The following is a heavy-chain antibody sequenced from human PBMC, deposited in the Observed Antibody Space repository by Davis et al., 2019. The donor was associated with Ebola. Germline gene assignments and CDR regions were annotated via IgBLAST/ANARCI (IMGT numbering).Heavy chain of an antibody. D-gene: IGHD3-10*01. J-gene: IGHJ4*02. V-gene: IGHV1-18*01. Sequence: AASVKVSCKASGGIFSNYAINWVRRAPGQGLEWVGWISVNSGNTISAQHLQDRVTLTRDTTTSTIYMELKSLRSDDTAVYFCARDLGDHIDYWGQGTPVTVSS. CDR2: ISVNSGNT. CDR1: GGIFSNYA. CDR3: ARDLGDHIDY.